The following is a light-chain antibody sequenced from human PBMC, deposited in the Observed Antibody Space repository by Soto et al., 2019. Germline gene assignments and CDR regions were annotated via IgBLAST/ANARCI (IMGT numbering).Light chain of an antibody. CDR2: KAS. V-gene: IGKV1-5*03. J-gene: IGKJ1*01. CDR1: QSISSW. CDR3: QHYYSYSAA. Sequence: DIQMTQSPSTLSASVGDRVTITCRASQSISSWLAWYQQQPGKAPNPLIYKASTLKSGVPSRFSGSGSGTEFTLTISSLQPDDFATYYCQHYYSYSAAFGQGTKVDI.